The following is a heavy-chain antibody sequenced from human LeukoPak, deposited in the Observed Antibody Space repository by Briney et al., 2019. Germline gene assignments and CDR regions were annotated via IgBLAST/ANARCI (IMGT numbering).Heavy chain of an antibody. CDR3: ARGLVTMIVVVLN. Sequence: GGSLRLSCAASGFTFSSFAMHWVRQAPGKGLEWVAVISYDGSNKYYADSVKGRFTISRDNSKNTLYLQMNSLRAEDTAVYYCARGLVTMIVVVLNWGQGTLVTVSS. CDR1: GFTFSSFA. V-gene: IGHV3-30*04. D-gene: IGHD3-22*01. J-gene: IGHJ4*02. CDR2: ISYDGSNK.